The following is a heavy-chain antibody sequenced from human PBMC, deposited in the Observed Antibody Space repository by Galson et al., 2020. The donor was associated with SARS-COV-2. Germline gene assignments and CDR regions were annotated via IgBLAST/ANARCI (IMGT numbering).Heavy chain of an antibody. CDR1: GVSISSGPYY. D-gene: IGHD6-13*01. V-gene: IGHV4-31*03. CDR2: ISYSGRT. CDR3: ARSIVALVTGVDY. Sequence: ASETLSLTCSVSGVSISSGPYYWSWIRQHPGKGLEWIGYISYSGRTFYNPSLKSRVSISLDTSMNQFSLKMTSVTAADTAVYYCARSIVALVTGVDYWGQGALVTVTS. J-gene: IGHJ4*02.